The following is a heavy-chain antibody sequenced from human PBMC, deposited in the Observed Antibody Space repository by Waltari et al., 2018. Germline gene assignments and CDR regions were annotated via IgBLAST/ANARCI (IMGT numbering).Heavy chain of an antibody. V-gene: IGHV3-13*01. CDR3: AREGETSPGTWYFDL. D-gene: IGHD2-2*01. CDR2: IATGGDT. CDR1: GFTFSSYD. J-gene: IGHJ2*01. Sequence: EVQLVESGGGLVQPGGSLRLSCAASGFTFSSYDMHWVRQVTGKRLEWVSGIATGGDTNYPGSVKGRFTSARENAKNSLYLQMNSLRAEDTAVYYCAREGETSPGTWYFDLWGRGTLVTVSS.